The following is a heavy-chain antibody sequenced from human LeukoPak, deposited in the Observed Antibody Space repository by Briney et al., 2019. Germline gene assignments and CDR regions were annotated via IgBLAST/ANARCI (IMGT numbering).Heavy chain of an antibody. V-gene: IGHV4-39*07. D-gene: IGHD3-22*01. CDR2: IYYSGST. CDR3: ARVHDSSGYHFDP. Sequence: SETLSLTCTVSGGSISSSSYYWGWIRQPPGKGLEWIGSIYYSGSTYYNPSLKSRVTISVDTSKNQFSLKLSSVTAADTAVYYCARVHDSSGYHFDPWGQGTLVTVSS. J-gene: IGHJ5*02. CDR1: GGSISSSSYY.